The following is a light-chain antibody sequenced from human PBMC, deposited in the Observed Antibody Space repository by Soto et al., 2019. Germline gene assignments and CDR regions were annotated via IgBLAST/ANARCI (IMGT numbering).Light chain of an antibody. CDR3: QPRSDWPST. CDR2: DAS. V-gene: IGKV3-11*01. J-gene: IGKJ4*01. CDR1: QSVSRY. Sequence: EIVLTQSPATLSLSPGERATLSFRASQSVSRYLAWYQQKPGQAPRLRMYDASNRATGIPARSSGTWSGTDFNLGITSLETKDFAVYSCQPRSDWPSTFGGRTKVQIK.